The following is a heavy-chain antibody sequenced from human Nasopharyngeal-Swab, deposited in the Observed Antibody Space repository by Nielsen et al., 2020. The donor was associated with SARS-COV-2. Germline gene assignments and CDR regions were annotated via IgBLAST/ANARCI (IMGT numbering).Heavy chain of an antibody. D-gene: IGHD5-18*01. CDR1: GGSFSGYY. V-gene: IGHV4-34*01. CDR3: ARGGGYSYGSDIDY. J-gene: IGHJ4*02. CDR2: INHSGST. Sequence: SETLSLTCAVYGGSFSGYYWSWIRQPPGKGLEWIGEINHSGSTNYNPSLKRRVTISVDTSKNQFSLKLSSVTAADTAVYYCARGGGYSYGSDIDYWGQGTLVTVSS.